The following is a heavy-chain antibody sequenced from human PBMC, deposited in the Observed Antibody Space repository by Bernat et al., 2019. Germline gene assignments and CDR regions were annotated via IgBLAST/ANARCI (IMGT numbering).Heavy chain of an antibody. CDR1: GFIFSNYG. D-gene: IGHD4-23*01. J-gene: IGHJ4*02. CDR3: AKVLTGLRWSTPFDY. CDR2: ISYDGSNK. V-gene: IGHV3-30*18. Sequence: QVQLAESGGGVVQPGRSLRLSCAAPGFIFSNYGMHWVRQAPGKGREWVAVISYDGSNKYYADSVKGRFTISRDDSKNTLYLQMNSLRAEDTAVYYCAKVLTGLRWSTPFDYWGQGTLVTVSS.